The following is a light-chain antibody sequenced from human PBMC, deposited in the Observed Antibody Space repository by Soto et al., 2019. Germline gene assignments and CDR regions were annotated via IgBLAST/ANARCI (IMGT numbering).Light chain of an antibody. CDR2: EVS. V-gene: IGLV2-14*01. J-gene: IGLJ3*02. Sequence: QSVLAQPASVSGSPGQSITISCTGAISEVDDYHYVSWYRQYPGKVPQLMIYEVSNRPSGVSNRFSGSKSGKTASLTISGLQAEDEGDYYCSLYRNKIMMFGGGTKVTVL. CDR3: SLYRNKIMM. CDR1: ISEVDDYHY.